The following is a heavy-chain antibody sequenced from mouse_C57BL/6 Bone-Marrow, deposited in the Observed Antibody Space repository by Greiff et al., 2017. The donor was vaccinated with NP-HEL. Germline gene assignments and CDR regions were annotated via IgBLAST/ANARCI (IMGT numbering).Heavy chain of an antibody. CDR1: GFSINSDCY. Sequence: EVKLMESGPSLVRPSQTLSLTCTATGFSINSDCYWILIRQFPGNKLEYIGYTFYSGITYYNPSLESRTYITRDTSKNQFSLKLSSLTTEDTAIYCCAGGSFPVVGSGDYWGQGTTLTVSS. CDR3: AGGSFPVVGSGDY. V-gene: IGHV3-3*01. CDR2: TFYSGIT. D-gene: IGHD1-1*01. J-gene: IGHJ2*01.